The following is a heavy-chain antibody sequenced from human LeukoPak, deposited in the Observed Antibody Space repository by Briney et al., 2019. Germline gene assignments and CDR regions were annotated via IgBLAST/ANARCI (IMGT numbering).Heavy chain of an antibody. V-gene: IGHV3-9*01. CDR2: ISWNSGSI. CDR3: AKGRVYYYDSSGYDY. Sequence: GGSLRLSCAASGFTFDDYAMHWVRQAPGKGLEWVSGISWNSGSIGYADSVKGRFTISRDNAKNSLYLQMNSLRAEDTALYYCAKGRVYYYDSSGYDYWGQGTLVTVSS. J-gene: IGHJ4*02. D-gene: IGHD3-22*01. CDR1: GFTFDDYA.